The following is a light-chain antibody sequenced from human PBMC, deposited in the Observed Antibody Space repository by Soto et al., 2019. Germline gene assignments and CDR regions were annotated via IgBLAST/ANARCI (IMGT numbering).Light chain of an antibody. CDR1: QSINTY. CDR2: AAS. J-gene: IGKJ4*01. V-gene: IGKV1-39*01. CDR3: QQSYSFPLT. Sequence: DIPMTQSPSSLSASVGDRVTITCRASQSINTYLNWYQQKSGQAPNLLIYAASSLQSGVPSRFSGSGSGTDFTLTISNLQPEDFATYYCQQSYSFPLTFGGGTKVEI.